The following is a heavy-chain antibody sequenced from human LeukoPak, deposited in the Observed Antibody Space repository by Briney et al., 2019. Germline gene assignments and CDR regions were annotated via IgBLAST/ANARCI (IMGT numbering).Heavy chain of an antibody. J-gene: IGHJ4*02. CDR3: ARAAYYYASGSHSLDF. D-gene: IGHD3-10*01. CDR1: GYTFTNYG. Sequence: ASVKVSCKASGYTFTNYGINWVRQAPGQGLEWVGWISTYNGNTNFAHELQGRVTMTTDTSTSTAYMELRSLRSDDTAVYYCARAAYYYASGSHSLDFWGQGSLVTVSS. V-gene: IGHV1-18*01. CDR2: ISTYNGNT.